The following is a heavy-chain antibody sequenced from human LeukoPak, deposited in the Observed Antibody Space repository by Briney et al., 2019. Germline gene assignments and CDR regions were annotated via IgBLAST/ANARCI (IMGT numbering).Heavy chain of an antibody. Sequence: GASVKVSCKASGYTFTSYAMNWVRQAPGQGLEWMGWINTNTGNPTYAQGFTGRFVFSLDTSVSTAYLQISSLKAEDTAVYYCARNGGGATQTGFDPWGQGTLVTVSS. J-gene: IGHJ5*02. CDR2: INTNTGNP. V-gene: IGHV7-4-1*02. CDR1: GYTFTSYA. D-gene: IGHD1-26*01. CDR3: ARNGGGATQTGFDP.